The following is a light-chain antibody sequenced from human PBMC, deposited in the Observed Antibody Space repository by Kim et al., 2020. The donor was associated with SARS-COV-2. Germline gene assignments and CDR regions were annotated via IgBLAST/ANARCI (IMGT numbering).Light chain of an antibody. CDR3: QQYNSYPYT. Sequence: DIKMTQSPSTLSAAVGDRVTITCRASQSISRWSAWYQQKPGKAPKLLIFDASSLESGVPSRFSGSGSGTEFTLTISSLQPDDLATYYCQQYNSYPYTFGQGTKLEI. CDR2: DAS. CDR1: QSISRW. J-gene: IGKJ2*01. V-gene: IGKV1-5*01.